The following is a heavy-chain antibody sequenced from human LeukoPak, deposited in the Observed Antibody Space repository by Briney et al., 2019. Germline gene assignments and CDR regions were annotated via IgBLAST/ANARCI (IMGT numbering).Heavy chain of an antibody. J-gene: IGHJ4*02. CDR1: GLTFSSYW. D-gene: IGHD3-10*01. CDR2: IKEDGSEK. Sequence: PGGSLRLSCAASGLTFSSYWMSWVRQAPGKGLEWVANIKEDGSEKYYVDSVKGRFTISRDNAKNSLYLQMNSLRAEDTAVYYCAKGVYYFDYWGQGTLVTVSS. V-gene: IGHV3-7*01. CDR3: AKGVYYFDY.